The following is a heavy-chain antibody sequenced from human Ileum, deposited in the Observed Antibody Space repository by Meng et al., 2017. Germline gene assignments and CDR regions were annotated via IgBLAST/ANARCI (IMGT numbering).Heavy chain of an antibody. Sequence: SETLSLTCAVSGGSISSSNWWGWVRQPPGKGLEWIGEIYHSGSTNYNPSLKSRVTISVDKSKNQFSLKLSSVTAADTAVYYCARGSRYYGSGSYYYYGMDVWDQGTTVTVSS. J-gene: IGHJ6*02. D-gene: IGHD3-10*01. V-gene: IGHV4-4*02. CDR1: GGSISSSNW. CDR3: ARGSRYYGSGSYYYYGMDV. CDR2: IYHSGST.